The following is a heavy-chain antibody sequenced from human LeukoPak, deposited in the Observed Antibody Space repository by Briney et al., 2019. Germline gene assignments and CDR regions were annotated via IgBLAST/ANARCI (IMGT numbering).Heavy chain of an antibody. J-gene: IGHJ3*02. CDR2: IYSGGST. D-gene: IGHD3-16*02. CDR3: WGANYIWGSYRGGEGDAFDI. Sequence: GGSLRLSCAASGFTVSSNYMSWVRQAPGKGLEWVSVIYSGGSTYYADSVKGRFTISRDNSKNTLYLQMNSLRTEDTAVYYCWGANYIWGSYRGGEGDAFDIWGQGTMVTVSS. CDR1: GFTVSSNY. V-gene: IGHV3-66*01.